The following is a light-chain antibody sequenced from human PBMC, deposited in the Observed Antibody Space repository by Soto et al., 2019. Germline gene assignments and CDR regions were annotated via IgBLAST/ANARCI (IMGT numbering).Light chain of an antibody. J-gene: IGLJ1*01. CDR3: SSYTSSSTLV. V-gene: IGLV2-14*01. CDR2: EVR. CDR1: SSDVGGYIY. Sequence: QSALTQPASVSGSPGQSITISCTGTSSDVGGYIYVSWYLQYPGKAPKLIIYEVRNRPSGVSNRFSGSKSGDTASLTISGLQADDEAYYYCSSYTSSSTLVFGTGTKVTVL.